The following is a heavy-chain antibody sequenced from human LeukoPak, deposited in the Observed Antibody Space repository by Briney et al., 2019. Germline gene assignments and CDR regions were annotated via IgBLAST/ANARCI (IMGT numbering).Heavy chain of an antibody. D-gene: IGHD2-15*01. CDR3: AQQLGYCSSGSCYFTY. Sequence: GGSLRLSCAASGFTFNIYAMSWVRQAPGKGLEWVSAISTDGGYTYYADSVKGRFSISRDNSKNTVHLQMNSLRAEDTAIYYCAQQLGYCSSGSCYFTYWGQGTLVTVSS. CDR1: GFTFNIYA. V-gene: IGHV3-23*01. CDR2: ISTDGGYT. J-gene: IGHJ4*02.